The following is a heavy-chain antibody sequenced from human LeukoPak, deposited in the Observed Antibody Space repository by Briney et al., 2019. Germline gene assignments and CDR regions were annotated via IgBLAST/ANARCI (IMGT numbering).Heavy chain of an antibody. CDR3: ARQAGPYCSSTTCYLDY. D-gene: IGHD2-2*01. CDR1: GGSISSYY. J-gene: IGHJ4*02. Sequence: SETLSLTCTVSGGSISSYYWSWIRQPPGKGLEWIGYIYYSGSTNYNPHLKSRVTISVDTSKNQFSLKLSSVTAADTAVYYCARQAGPYCSSTTCYLDYWGQGTLVTVSS. CDR2: IYYSGST. V-gene: IGHV4-59*08.